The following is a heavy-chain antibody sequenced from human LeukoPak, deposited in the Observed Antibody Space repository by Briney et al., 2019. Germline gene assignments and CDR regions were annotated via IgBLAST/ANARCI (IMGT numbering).Heavy chain of an antibody. D-gene: IGHD3-16*01. CDR1: GESFSGYY. J-gene: IGHJ4*02. CDR3: ATLRRGGY. Sequence: SETLSLTCAVYGESFSGYYYSWIRQPPGKGLEWIGEINHSGSTNYNPSLKSRVTISVDTSKNQFSLELSSVTAADTAVYYCATLRRGGYWGQGTLVTVSS. CDR2: INHSGST. V-gene: IGHV4-34*01.